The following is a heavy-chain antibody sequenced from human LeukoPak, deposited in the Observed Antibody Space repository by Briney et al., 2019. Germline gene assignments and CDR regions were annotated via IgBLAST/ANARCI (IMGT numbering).Heavy chain of an antibody. Sequence: GESLKISCKGSGYSFTSYWIGWVRPMPGKGLEWMGIIYPGDSDTRYSPSFQGQVTISADKSISTAYLQWSSLKASDTAMYYCARVLAYCGGDCYQGFDYWGQGTLVTVSS. V-gene: IGHV5-51*01. CDR2: IYPGDSDT. J-gene: IGHJ4*02. D-gene: IGHD2-21*02. CDR3: ARVLAYCGGDCYQGFDY. CDR1: GYSFTSYW.